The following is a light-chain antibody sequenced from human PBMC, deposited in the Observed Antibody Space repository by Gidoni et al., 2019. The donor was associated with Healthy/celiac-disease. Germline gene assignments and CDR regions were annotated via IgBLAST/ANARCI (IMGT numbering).Light chain of an antibody. CDR3: QQRSNWTPWT. Sequence: IVLTQSPATLSLSPGERATLSCRASQSVSSYLAWYQQKPGQAPRLLIYDASNRATGIPARFSGSGSGTDFTLTISSLEPEEFAVYYCQQRSNWTPWTFGQGTKVEIK. V-gene: IGKV3-11*01. CDR2: DAS. CDR1: QSVSSY. J-gene: IGKJ1*01.